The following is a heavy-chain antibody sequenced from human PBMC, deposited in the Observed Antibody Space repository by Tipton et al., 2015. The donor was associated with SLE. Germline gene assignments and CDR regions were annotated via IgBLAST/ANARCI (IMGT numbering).Heavy chain of an antibody. CDR2: IYYSGST. J-gene: IGHJ3*02. V-gene: IGHV4-59*01. CDR1: GGSISTNY. D-gene: IGHD6-19*01. CDR3: ARVGSGWYTSAFDI. Sequence: TLSLTCTVSGGSISTNYWTWIRQPPGKGLEWIGYIYYSGSTSYNPSLKSRVTISVDTSKNQFSLKLSSVTAADTAVYYCARVGSGWYTSAFDIWGQGTMVTVSS.